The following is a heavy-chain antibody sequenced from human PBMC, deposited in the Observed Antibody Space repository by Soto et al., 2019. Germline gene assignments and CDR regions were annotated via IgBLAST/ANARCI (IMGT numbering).Heavy chain of an antibody. CDR2: IAVGSGHT. CDR1: GDGFFTSVA. V-gene: IGHV1-58*01. D-gene: IGHD3-3*01. J-gene: IGHJ4*02. CDR3: ARVESTGADY. Sequence: SVKVSCKASGDGFFTSVAVQWVRQTRGQRLEWLGWIAVGSGHTDYAPTLHGRVAITRDLSTRTVYLELNSLRAEDTAVYYCARVESTGADYWGQGTLVTVSS.